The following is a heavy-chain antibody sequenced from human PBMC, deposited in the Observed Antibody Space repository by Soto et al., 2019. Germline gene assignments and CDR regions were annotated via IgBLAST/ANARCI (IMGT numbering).Heavy chain of an antibody. D-gene: IGHD2-21*01. CDR1: GGTFSDHT. CDR3: AISLIVVVGKKYFYYYGMDV. V-gene: IGHV1-69*19. J-gene: IGHJ6*02. CDR2: IIPFFGTI. Sequence: QVQLEQSGAEVKKPGSSVSVSCKISGGTFSDHTFSWVRQAPGQGLEWMGGIIPFFGTINYAQKFQGRVKISADEATGTAYMKLSSLKSEDTAKYYCAISLIVVVGKKYFYYYGMDVWGRWTTVTFFS.